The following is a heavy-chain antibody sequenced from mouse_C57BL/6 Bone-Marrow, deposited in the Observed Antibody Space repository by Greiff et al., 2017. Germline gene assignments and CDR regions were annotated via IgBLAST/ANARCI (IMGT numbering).Heavy chain of an antibody. V-gene: IGHV1-69*01. Sequence: VKLQQPGAELVMPGASVKLSCKASGYTFTSYWMHWVKQRPGQGLEWIGEIDPSDSYTNYNQKFKGKSTLTVDKSSSTAYMQLSSLTSEDSAVYYCTRRGTTVVGKLYAMDYWGQGTSVTVSS. CDR3: TRRGTTVVGKLYAMDY. J-gene: IGHJ4*01. CDR1: GYTFTSYW. D-gene: IGHD1-1*01. CDR2: IDPSDSYT.